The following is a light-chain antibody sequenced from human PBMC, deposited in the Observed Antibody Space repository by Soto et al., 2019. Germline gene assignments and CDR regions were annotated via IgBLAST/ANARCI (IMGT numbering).Light chain of an antibody. V-gene: IGKV1-5*01. CDR2: DAS. CDR1: QSISSW. CDR3: QQYNSYLYA. J-gene: IGKJ2*01. Sequence: DIQMTQSPSTLSASVGDRVTITCRASQSISSWFAWYQQKPGKAPKLLIYDASSLESGVPSRFSGSGSGTEFTPTISSLQPDDFATYYCQQYNSYLYAFGQGTKLEIK.